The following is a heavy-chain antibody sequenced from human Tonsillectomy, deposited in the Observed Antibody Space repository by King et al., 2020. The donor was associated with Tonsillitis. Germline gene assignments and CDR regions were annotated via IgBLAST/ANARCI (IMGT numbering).Heavy chain of an antibody. CDR2: IYYSGST. CDR1: GGSISSSSYY. D-gene: IGHD3-3*01. Sequence: QLQESGPGLVKPSETLSLTCTVSGGSISSSSYYWGWIRQPPGKGLEWIGSIYYSGSTYYNPSLKSRVTISVDTSKNQFSLKLSSVTAADTAVYYCARSYYDFWSGYLDAFDIWGQGTMVTVSS. J-gene: IGHJ3*02. V-gene: IGHV4-39*01. CDR3: ARSYYDFWSGYLDAFDI.